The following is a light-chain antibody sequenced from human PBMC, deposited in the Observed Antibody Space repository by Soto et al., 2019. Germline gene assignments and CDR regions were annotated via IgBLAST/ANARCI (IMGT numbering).Light chain of an antibody. CDR1: SSDVGSYNL. CDR2: EGS. CDR3: CSYAGSSIWV. V-gene: IGLV2-23*01. Sequence: QAVVTQPASVSGSPGQSITISCTGTSSDVGSYNLVSWYQQHPGKAPKLMIYEGSKRPSGVSNRFSGSKSGNTASLTISGLQAEDEADYYCCSYAGSSIWVFGGGTKLTVL. J-gene: IGLJ3*02.